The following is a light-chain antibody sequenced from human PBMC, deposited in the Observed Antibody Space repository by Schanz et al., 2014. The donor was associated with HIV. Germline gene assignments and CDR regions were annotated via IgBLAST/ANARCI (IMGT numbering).Light chain of an antibody. Sequence: EIVLTQSPGTLSLSPGERATLSCRASQSVSSSYLAWYQQKPGQAPRLLIYGASSRASATPARFSGSGSGTEFPLTISSLQPDDFATYYCQQYDRSSWTFGLGTKVETK. J-gene: IGKJ1*01. CDR3: QQYDRSSWT. V-gene: IGKV3-20*01. CDR1: QSVSSSY. CDR2: GAS.